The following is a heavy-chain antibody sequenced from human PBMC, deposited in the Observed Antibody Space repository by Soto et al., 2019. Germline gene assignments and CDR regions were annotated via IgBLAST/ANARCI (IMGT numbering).Heavy chain of an antibody. J-gene: IGHJ3*02. CDR1: GFTFSSYA. D-gene: IGHD6-19*01. CDR2: ISYDGSNK. V-gene: IGHV3-30-3*01. Sequence: GGSLRLSCAASGFTFSSYAMHWVRQAPGKGLEWVAVISYDGSNKYYADSVKGRFTVSRDNSKNTLYLQMNSLRAEDTAVYYCARGRGVAVAGTIGGAFDIWGQGTMVTVSS. CDR3: ARGRGVAVAGTIGGAFDI.